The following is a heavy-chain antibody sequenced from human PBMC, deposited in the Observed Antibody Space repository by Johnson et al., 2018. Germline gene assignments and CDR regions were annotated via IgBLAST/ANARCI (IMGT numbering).Heavy chain of an antibody. V-gene: IGHV1-69*14. D-gene: IGHD2-8*01. CDR1: GGMFSSPA. Sequence: QDRLVQSGAEVKKPGSSVKVCCKASGGMFSSPAISWVRQAPGQGLEWMGGIIPMFGTANSAQRFQDRLTFTADKPTSTVYMELRSLRSEDTAIYYCAFCAHVFCYIGDFYGMDVWGQGTTGTVSS. J-gene: IGHJ6*02. CDR2: IIPMFGTA. CDR3: AFCAHVFCYIGDFYGMDV.